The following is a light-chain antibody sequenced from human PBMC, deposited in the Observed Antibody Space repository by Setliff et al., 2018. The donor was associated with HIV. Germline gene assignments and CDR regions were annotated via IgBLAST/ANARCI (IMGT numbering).Light chain of an antibody. CDR2: EVS. V-gene: IGLV2-14*01. Sequence: QSALAQPASVSGSPGQSITISCTGTSSDVGGYKFVSWYQQHPGKAPKLMIYEVSNRPSGVSDRFSGSKSGSTASLTISGLQAEDEADYYCGSYTSTTPYVFGSGTKATVL. J-gene: IGLJ1*01. CDR3: GSYTSTTPYV. CDR1: SSDVGGYKF.